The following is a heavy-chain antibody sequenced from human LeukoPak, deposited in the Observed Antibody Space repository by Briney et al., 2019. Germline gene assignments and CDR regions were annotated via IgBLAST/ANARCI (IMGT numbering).Heavy chain of an antibody. CDR2: ISDSGGST. CDR1: GFTFNNFA. J-gene: IGHJ4*02. CDR3: AKARGSASGAYDY. Sequence: PGGSLRLSCAASGFTFNNFAMNWVRQAPGKGLEWVSAISDSGGSTYYADSVRGRFTISRDNSKNTLYLQMSSLRAEDTALYFCAKARGSASGAYDYWGQGTLVTASS. V-gene: IGHV3-23*01. D-gene: IGHD2-2*01.